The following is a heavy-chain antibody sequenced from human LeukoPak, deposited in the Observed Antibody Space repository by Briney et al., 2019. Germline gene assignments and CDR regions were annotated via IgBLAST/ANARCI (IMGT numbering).Heavy chain of an antibody. Sequence: PSETLSLTCTVSGGSISSYYWSWIRQPAGKGLEWIGRIYTSGSTNYNPSLKSRVTMSVDTSKNQFSLKLSSVTAADTAVYYCARAADIVVVPAAIRVDAFDIWGQGTMVTVSS. D-gene: IGHD2-2*02. J-gene: IGHJ3*02. CDR2: IYTSGST. CDR3: ARAADIVVVPAAIRVDAFDI. V-gene: IGHV4-4*07. CDR1: GGSISSYY.